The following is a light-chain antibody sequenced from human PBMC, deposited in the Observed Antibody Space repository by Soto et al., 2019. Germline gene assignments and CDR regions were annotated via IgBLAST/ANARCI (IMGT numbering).Light chain of an antibody. CDR3: QQYNNWSPFT. J-gene: IGKJ1*01. Sequence: ELVLTPPPATLSLSPRQTPTLSCRACLSVSIYIAWYQQRPGQAPRLLIYDASNRGTGIPARFSGSGCGTEFSLTISSLQHEDFAVYYCQQYNNWSPFTFGQGTKVDIK. V-gene: IGKV3-11*01. CDR2: DAS. CDR1: LSVSIY.